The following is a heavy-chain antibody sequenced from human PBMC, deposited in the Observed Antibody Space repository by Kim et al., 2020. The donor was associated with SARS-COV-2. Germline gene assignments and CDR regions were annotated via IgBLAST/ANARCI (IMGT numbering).Heavy chain of an antibody. CDR3: AREQQLVRYYGMDV. Sequence: SETLSLICAVYGGSFSGYYWSWIRQPPGKGLEWIGEINHSGSTNYHPSLKSRVTTSVDTSKNQFSLKLSSVTAADTAVYYCAREQQLVRYYGMDVWGQGTTVTV. V-gene: IGHV4-34*01. CDR2: INHSGST. J-gene: IGHJ6*02. D-gene: IGHD6-13*01. CDR1: GGSFSGYY.